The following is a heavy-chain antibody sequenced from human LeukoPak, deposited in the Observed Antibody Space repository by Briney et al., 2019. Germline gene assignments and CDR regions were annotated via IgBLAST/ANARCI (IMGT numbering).Heavy chain of an antibody. J-gene: IGHJ4*02. Sequence: SVKVSCKASGYTFTGYYMHWVRQAPGQGLEWMGGIIPIFGTANYAQKFQGRVTITADESTSTAYMELSSLRSEDTAVYYCARAVSGSYYLSFDYWGQGTLVTVSS. V-gene: IGHV1-69*13. CDR2: IIPIFGTA. CDR3: ARAVSGSYYLSFDY. D-gene: IGHD1-26*01. CDR1: GYTFTGYY.